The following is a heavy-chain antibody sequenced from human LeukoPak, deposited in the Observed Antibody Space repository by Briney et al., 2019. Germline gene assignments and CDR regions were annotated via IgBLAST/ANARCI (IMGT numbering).Heavy chain of an antibody. CDR2: IYHSGST. Sequence: PSETLSLTCTVSGYSISSGYYWGWIRQPPGKGLEWIGSIYHSGSTYYNPSLKSRVTISVDTSKNQFSLKLSSVTAADTAVYYCARGTVFSGAFDIWGQGTMVTVSS. J-gene: IGHJ3*02. D-gene: IGHD1-1*01. CDR1: GYSISSGYY. V-gene: IGHV4-38-2*02. CDR3: ARGTVFSGAFDI.